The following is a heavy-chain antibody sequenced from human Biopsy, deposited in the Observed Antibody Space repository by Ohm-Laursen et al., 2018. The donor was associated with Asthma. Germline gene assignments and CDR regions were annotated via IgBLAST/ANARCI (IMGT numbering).Heavy chain of an antibody. CDR2: IWYDGSNK. CDR1: GFTFSSYG. CDR3: ARDWKGYCTGGVCYPDY. J-gene: IGHJ4*02. V-gene: IGHV3-33*01. D-gene: IGHD2-8*02. Sequence: SLRLSCAASGFTFSSYGMHWVRQAPGKGLEWVAVIWYDGSNKYYADSVKGRFTISRDNSKNTLYLQMNSLRAEDTAVYYCARDWKGYCTGGVCYPDYWGQGTLVTVSS.